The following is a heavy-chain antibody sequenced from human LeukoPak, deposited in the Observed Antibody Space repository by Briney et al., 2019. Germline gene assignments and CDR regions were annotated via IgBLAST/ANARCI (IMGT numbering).Heavy chain of an antibody. CDR2: IYSGGST. D-gene: IGHD3-10*01. CDR1: GFTFSSYA. V-gene: IGHV3-23*03. Sequence: GGSLRLSCAASGFTFSSYAMSWVRQAPGKGLEWVSVIYSGGSTYYADSVKGRFTISRDNSKNTLYLQMNSLRAEDTAVYYCAALRGFDYWGQGTLVTVSS. J-gene: IGHJ4*02. CDR3: AALRGFDY.